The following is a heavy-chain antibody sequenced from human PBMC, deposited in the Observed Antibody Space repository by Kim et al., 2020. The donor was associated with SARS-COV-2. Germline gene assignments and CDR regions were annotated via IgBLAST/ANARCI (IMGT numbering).Heavy chain of an antibody. CDR2: ISYDGSNK. CDR3: ARDPSGSYSSNPFDY. Sequence: GGSLRLSCAASGFTFSSYAMHWVRQAPGKGLEWVAVISYDGSNKYYADSVKGRFTISRDNSKNTLYLQMNSLRAEDTAVYYCARDPSGSYSSNPFDYWGQGTLVTVSS. V-gene: IGHV3-30*04. J-gene: IGHJ4*02. CDR1: GFTFSSYA. D-gene: IGHD1-26*01.